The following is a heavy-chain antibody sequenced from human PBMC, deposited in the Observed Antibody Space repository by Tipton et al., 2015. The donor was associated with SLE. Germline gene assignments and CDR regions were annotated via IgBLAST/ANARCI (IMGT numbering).Heavy chain of an antibody. Sequence: GLVKPSETLSLTCTVSGYSISSGYYWGWIRQPPGKGLEWIGYIYNNGNINYNSSLKSRVTMSVDTSKNQFSLKLNSVTAADTAVYFCARLLVYCSGGRCSRGMDVWGQGTTVSVSS. J-gene: IGHJ6*02. V-gene: IGHV4-59*01. CDR2: IYNNGNI. CDR1: GYSISSGYY. CDR3: ARLLVYCSGGRCSRGMDV. D-gene: IGHD2-15*01.